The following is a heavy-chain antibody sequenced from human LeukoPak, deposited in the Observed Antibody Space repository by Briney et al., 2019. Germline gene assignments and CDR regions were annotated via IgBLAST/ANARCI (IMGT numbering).Heavy chain of an antibody. CDR1: GYTFTGYY. CDR2: INPNSGNT. D-gene: IGHD1-26*01. Sequence: ASVKVSCKASGYTFTGYYMHWVRQAPGQGLEWMGWINPNSGNTGYAQKFQGRVTMTRNTSISTAYMELSSLRSEDTAVYYCASGVSGSSFDYWGQGTLVTVSS. V-gene: IGHV1-8*02. CDR3: ASGVSGSSFDY. J-gene: IGHJ4*02.